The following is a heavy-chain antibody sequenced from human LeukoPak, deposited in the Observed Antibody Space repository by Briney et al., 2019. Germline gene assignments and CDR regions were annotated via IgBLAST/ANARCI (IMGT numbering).Heavy chain of an antibody. V-gene: IGHV1-3*01. Sequence: ASVTVSCKASGYTFASYAMHWVRQAPGQRLEGMGWINAGNGNTKYSQKFQGRVTITRDTSASTAYMELSSLRSEDTAVYYCARYQYYYDSSGSLYYYYGMDVWGQGTTVTVSS. D-gene: IGHD3-22*01. CDR3: ARYQYYYDSSGSLYYYYGMDV. J-gene: IGHJ6*02. CDR1: GYTFASYA. CDR2: INAGNGNT.